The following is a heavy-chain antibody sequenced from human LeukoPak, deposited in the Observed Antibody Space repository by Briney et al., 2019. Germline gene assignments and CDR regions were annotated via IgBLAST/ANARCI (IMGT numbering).Heavy chain of an antibody. V-gene: IGHV1-2*02. J-gene: IGHJ5*02. Sequence: ASVKVSCKASGHTFTGYYMHWVRQAPGQGLEWMGWINPNSGGTNYAQKFQGRVTMTRDTSISTAYMELSRLRSDDTAVYYCARDGYCSSTSCYTFDPWGQGTLVTVSS. CDR1: GHTFTGYY. CDR2: INPNSGGT. D-gene: IGHD2-2*03. CDR3: ARDGYCSSTSCYTFDP.